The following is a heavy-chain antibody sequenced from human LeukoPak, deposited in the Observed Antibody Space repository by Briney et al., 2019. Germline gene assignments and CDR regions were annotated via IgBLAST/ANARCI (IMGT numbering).Heavy chain of an antibody. CDR1: GFTFSSYG. CDR3: ATERDRWYSSGLSGGDY. CDR2: IWYDGSNK. D-gene: IGHD6-19*01. V-gene: IGHV3-33*01. Sequence: PGGSLRLSCAASGFTFSSYGMRWVRQAPGKGLEWVAVIWYDGSNKYYADSVKGRFTISRDNSKNTLYLQMNSLRAEDTAVYYCATERDRWYSSGLSGGDYWGQGTLVTVSS. J-gene: IGHJ4*02.